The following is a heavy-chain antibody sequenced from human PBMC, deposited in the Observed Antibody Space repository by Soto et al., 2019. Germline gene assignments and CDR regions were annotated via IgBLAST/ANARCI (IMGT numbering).Heavy chain of an antibody. J-gene: IGHJ4*02. CDR1: GGSLSSSRDF. D-gene: IGHD3-10*01. V-gene: IGHV4-39*01. CDR3: ARRAYYGSATDY. CDR2: VYYGGST. Sequence: QLQLQEAGPGLVRPSETLSLICTVSGGSLSSSRDFWGWVRQPPGKGLEWIGTVYYGGSTFYNPSLRSRVTLSVETSKNQFSLNLNSVTAADTAMYFCARRAYYGSATDYWGQGTLVTVSS.